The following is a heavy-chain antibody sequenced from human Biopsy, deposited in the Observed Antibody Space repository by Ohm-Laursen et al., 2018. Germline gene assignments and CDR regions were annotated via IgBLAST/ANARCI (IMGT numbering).Heavy chain of an antibody. V-gene: IGHV4-34*01. D-gene: IGHD5-12*01. CDR3: ARGSGYFKLDV. CDR1: GESSSGYF. CDR2: INQSGST. J-gene: IGHJ6*02. Sequence: SETLSLTCAVNGESSSGYFWNWIRQPPGKGLEWIGEINQSGSTKYNPSLKRRSTVSADSSNSQFSLSLTSVTAADTAIYYCARGSGYFKLDVWGQGTTVTVSS.